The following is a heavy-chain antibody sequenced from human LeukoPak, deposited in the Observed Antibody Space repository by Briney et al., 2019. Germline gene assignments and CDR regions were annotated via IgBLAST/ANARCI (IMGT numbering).Heavy chain of an antibody. V-gene: IGHV6-1*01. CDR1: GDGVSSTSAA. CDR2: TYYRSKWYN. CDR3: AGSNYGYYVY. J-gene: IGHJ4*02. Sequence: SQTLSLTCAISGDGVSSTSAAWNWIRLSPSRGLEWLGRTYYRSKWYNDYAPSVKSRITINPDTSKNQFSLQLNSVTPEDTAVYYCAGSNYGYYVYWGQGTLVTVSS. D-gene: IGHD4-17*01.